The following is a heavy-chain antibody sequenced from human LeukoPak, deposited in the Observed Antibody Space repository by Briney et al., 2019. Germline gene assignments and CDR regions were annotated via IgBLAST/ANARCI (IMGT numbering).Heavy chain of an antibody. CDR1: GYTFTSYG. Sequence: ASVKVSCKASGYTFTSYGISWVRQAPGQGLEWMGWISAYNGNTNYAQKLQGSVTMTTDTSTSTAYMELRSLRSDDTAVYYCARDQGGAARQDFYYYYYGMDVWGQGTTVTVSS. CDR3: ARDQGGAARQDFYYYYYGMDV. D-gene: IGHD6-6*01. J-gene: IGHJ6*02. V-gene: IGHV1-18*01. CDR2: ISAYNGNT.